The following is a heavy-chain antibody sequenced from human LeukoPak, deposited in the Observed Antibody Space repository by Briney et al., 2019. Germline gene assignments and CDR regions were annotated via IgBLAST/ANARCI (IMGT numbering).Heavy chain of an antibody. J-gene: IGHJ5*02. CDR3: ASPDGRYYYDSSGYST. Sequence: SVKVSCKASGGTFSSYAISWVRQAPGQGLEWMGGIIPIFGTANYAQKFQGRVTITADESTSTAYMELSSLRSEDTAVYYCASPDGRYYYDSSGYSTWGQGTPVTVSS. CDR2: IIPIFGTA. CDR1: GGTFSSYA. D-gene: IGHD3-22*01. V-gene: IGHV1-69*13.